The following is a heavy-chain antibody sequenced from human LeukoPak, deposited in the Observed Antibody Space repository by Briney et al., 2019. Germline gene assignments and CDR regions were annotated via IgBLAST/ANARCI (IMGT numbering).Heavy chain of an antibody. Sequence: ASVKVSCKASGYTFTGYYMHWVRQAPGQGLEWMGWINPNSGGTNYAQKFQGRVTMTRDTSISTAYMELSRLRSDDTAVHYCARVTDDYGDYYYGMDVWGQGTTVTVSS. J-gene: IGHJ6*02. CDR2: INPNSGGT. V-gene: IGHV1-2*02. CDR1: GYTFTGYY. CDR3: ARVTDDYGDYYYGMDV. D-gene: IGHD4-17*01.